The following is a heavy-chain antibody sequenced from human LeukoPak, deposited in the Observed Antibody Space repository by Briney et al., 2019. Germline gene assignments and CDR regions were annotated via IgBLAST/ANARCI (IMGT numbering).Heavy chain of an antibody. CDR1: GGTFSSYA. Sequence: SVKVSCKASGGTFSSYAISWVRQAPGQGLEWMGGIIPIFGTANYAQKFQGRVTITADESTSTAYMELSSLRSEDTAVYYCARDYGDYATFNNWFDPWGQGTLVTVSS. J-gene: IGHJ5*02. V-gene: IGHV1-69*01. CDR2: IIPIFGTA. D-gene: IGHD4-17*01. CDR3: ARDYGDYATFNNWFDP.